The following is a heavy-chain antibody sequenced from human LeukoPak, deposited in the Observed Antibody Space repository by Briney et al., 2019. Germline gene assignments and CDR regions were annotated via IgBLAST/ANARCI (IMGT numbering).Heavy chain of an antibody. V-gene: IGHV3-21*01. CDR2: IGGRISYI. CDR1: GFTISSYS. CDR3: AREGYYSGMDV. Sequence: GGSLRLSCAASGFTISSYSMKWVRQAPGKGLEWVSFIGGRISYISYAGSVKGRFTISRDNAKNSLYLQMNSLRAEDTAVYYCAREGYYSGMDVWGQGTTVTVSS. J-gene: IGHJ6*02.